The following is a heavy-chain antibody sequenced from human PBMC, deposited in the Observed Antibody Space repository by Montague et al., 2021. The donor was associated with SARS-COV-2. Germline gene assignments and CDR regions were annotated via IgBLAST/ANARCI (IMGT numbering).Heavy chain of an antibody. Sequence: SETLSLTCSVSGGSISGYFWSWIRQPAGKGLEWIGYIYYLGTTNYNPSLKTRVTFSVDTSKNQLSLMLTSVTAADTGVYYCARNGGAAVPGLLLGMDIWGQGTTVTVSS. V-gene: IGHV4-59*01. J-gene: IGHJ6*02. CDR2: IYYLGTT. CDR3: ARNGGAAVPGLLLGMDI. CDR1: GGSISGYF. D-gene: IGHD6-19*01.